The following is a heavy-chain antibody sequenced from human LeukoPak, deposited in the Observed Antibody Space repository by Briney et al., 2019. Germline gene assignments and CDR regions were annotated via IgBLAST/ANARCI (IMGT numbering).Heavy chain of an antibody. V-gene: IGHV3-11*06. D-gene: IGHD4-17*01. J-gene: IGHJ4*02. CDR1: GFIFSDYY. Sequence: GGSLRLSCAASGFIFSDYYMTWIRQAPGKGLEWLSYISGSGSDTNYADSVKGRFTTSRDNAKNSLHLQMNSLRAEEAAVYYCARGYGDSIHFDYWGQGTLVTVSS. CDR2: ISGSGSDT. CDR3: ARGYGDSIHFDY.